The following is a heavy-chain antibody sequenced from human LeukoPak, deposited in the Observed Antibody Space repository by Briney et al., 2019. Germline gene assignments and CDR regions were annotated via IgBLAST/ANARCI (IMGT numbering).Heavy chain of an antibody. CDR3: ARAPYCSSISCPSDWFDA. D-gene: IGHD2-2*01. CDR2: IYHSGSP. J-gene: IGHJ5*02. CDR1: GGSISSNNW. V-gene: IGHV4-4*02. Sequence: SGTLSLTCAVSGGSISSNNWWGWVRQPPGKGLEWIGEIYHSGSPNYNPSHKSRVTISVDKSRNHFSLNLSSVTAADTAVYYCARAPYCSSISCPSDWFDAWGQGTLVTVSS.